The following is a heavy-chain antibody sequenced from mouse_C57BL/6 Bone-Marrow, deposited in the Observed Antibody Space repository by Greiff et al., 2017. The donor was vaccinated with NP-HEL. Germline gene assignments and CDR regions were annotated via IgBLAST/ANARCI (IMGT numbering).Heavy chain of an antibody. J-gene: IGHJ3*01. Sequence: EVKLMESGGGLVQPGGSMKLSCAASGFTFSDAWMDWVRQSPEKGLEWVAEIRNNANNHATYYAESVKGRFTISRDDSKSRVYLQMNSLRAEDTGIYYCTRRGQLRLQGVFAYWGQGTLVTVSA. CDR1: GFTFSDAW. D-gene: IGHD3-2*02. V-gene: IGHV6-6*01. CDR3: TRRGQLRLQGVFAY. CDR2: IRNNANNHAT.